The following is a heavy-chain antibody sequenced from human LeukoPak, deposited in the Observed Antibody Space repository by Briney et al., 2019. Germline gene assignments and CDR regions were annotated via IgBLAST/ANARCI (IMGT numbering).Heavy chain of an antibody. D-gene: IGHD1-1*01. J-gene: IGHJ5*02. CDR2: IYYSGST. CDR1: GGSFSGYY. Sequence: PSETLSLTCAVYGGSFSGYYWSWIRQPPGKGLELIGYIYYSGSTNYNPSLKSRVTISVDTSKNQFSLKLSSVTAADTAVYYCARGNPVATTGTKGGWFDPWGQGTLVTVSS. CDR3: ARGNPVATTGTKGGWFDP. V-gene: IGHV4-59*12.